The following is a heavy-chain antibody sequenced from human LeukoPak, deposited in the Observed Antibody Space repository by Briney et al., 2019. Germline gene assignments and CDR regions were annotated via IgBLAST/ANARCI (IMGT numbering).Heavy chain of an antibody. Sequence: SQTLSLTCTVSGGSISSGSYYWSWIRQPAGKGLEWIGRIYTSGSTNYNPSLKSRVTISVDTSKNQFSLKLTSVTAADTAVYYCARGYVDYYMDVWGKGTTVTVSS. V-gene: IGHV4-61*02. CDR2: IYTSGST. CDR1: GGSISSGSYY. J-gene: IGHJ6*03. CDR3: ARGYVDYYMDV. D-gene: IGHD2-15*01.